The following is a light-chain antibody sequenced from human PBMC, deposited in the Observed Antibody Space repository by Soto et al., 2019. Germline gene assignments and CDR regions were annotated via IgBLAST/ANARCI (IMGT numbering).Light chain of an antibody. Sequence: PGERATLSCRASENVRTFVDWYQQKPGQAPRLLIYDAFNRATGIPARFSGSGSGTDFTLTISSLEPEDFAVYYCQQRSNWPRTFGQGTKVDI. J-gene: IGKJ1*01. CDR2: DAF. CDR1: ENVRTF. CDR3: QQRSNWPRT. V-gene: IGKV3-11*01.